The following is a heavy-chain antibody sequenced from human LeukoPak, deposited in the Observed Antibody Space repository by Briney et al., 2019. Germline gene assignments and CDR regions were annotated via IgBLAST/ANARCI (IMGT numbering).Heavy chain of an antibody. CDR3: ARDAYYYYYMDV. V-gene: IGHV3-74*01. Sequence: PGGSLRLSCAASGFTFSSYWMHWVRHAPGKGLVWVSRINSDGSSTSYADSVKGRFTISRDNAKNTLYLQMNSLRAEDTAVYYCARDAYYYYYMDVWGKGTTVTISS. CDR1: GFTFSSYW. J-gene: IGHJ6*03. CDR2: INSDGSST.